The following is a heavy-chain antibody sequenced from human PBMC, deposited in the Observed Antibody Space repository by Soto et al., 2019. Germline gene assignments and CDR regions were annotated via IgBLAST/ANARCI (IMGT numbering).Heavy chain of an antibody. CDR1: GFTFSSYW. D-gene: IGHD3-22*01. CDR3: ARGGYYDTGDAFDI. V-gene: IGHV3-7*03. Sequence: EVQLVESGGGLVQPGGSLRLSCAASGFTFSSYWMSWVRQAPGKGLEWVANIKQDGSEKYYVDSVKGRFTISRDNAKISLYLKMNSLRAEDTAVYYCARGGYYDTGDAFDIWGQGTMVTVSS. CDR2: IKQDGSEK. J-gene: IGHJ3*02.